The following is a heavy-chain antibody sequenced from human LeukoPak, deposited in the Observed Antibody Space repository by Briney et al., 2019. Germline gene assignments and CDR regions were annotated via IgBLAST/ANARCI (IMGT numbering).Heavy chain of an antibody. D-gene: IGHD3-3*01. J-gene: IGHJ3*02. CDR1: GGSISSGSYY. CDR2: IYTSGST. Sequence: PSQTLSLXCTVSGGSISSGSYYWIWIRQPAGKGLEWIGRIYTSGSTNYNPSLKSRVTISVDTSKNQFSLKLSSVTAADTAVYYCARETASLFGVVIRSAFDIWGQGTMVTVSS. CDR3: ARETASLFGVVIRSAFDI. V-gene: IGHV4-61*02.